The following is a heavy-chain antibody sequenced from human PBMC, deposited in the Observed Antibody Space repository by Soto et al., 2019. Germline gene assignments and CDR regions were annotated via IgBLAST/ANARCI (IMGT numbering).Heavy chain of an antibody. CDR2: IYYSGST. J-gene: IGHJ6*02. CDR1: GGPISSYE. CDR3: ARGIAAAGPYYYYYGMDV. V-gene: IGHV4-59*01. D-gene: IGHD6-13*01. Sequence: SETLSLRCSGSGGPISSYEWSWIRQPPGKGLEWIGYIYYSGSTNYNPSLKSRVTISVDTSKNQFSLKLSSVTAADTAVYYCARGIAAAGPYYYYYGMDVWGQGTTVT.